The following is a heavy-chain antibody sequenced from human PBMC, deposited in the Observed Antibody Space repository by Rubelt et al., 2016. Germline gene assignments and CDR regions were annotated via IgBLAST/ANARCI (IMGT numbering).Heavy chain of an antibody. CDR3: ARPTISGRDGYSYDAFDI. D-gene: IGHD5-24*01. CDR1: GSTFTSYA. V-gene: IGHV1-3*01. CDR2: INAGNGNT. Sequence: QVQLVQSGAEVKKPGASVKVSCKASGSTFTSYAMHWVRQAPGQRLEWMGWINAGNGNTKYSQKFQGRVTITRDKSARTAYMERGSLRSEDTAVYYCARPTISGRDGYSYDAFDIWGQGTMVTVSS. J-gene: IGHJ3*02.